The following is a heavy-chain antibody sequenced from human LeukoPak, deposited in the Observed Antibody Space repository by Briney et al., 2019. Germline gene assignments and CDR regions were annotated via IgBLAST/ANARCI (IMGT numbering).Heavy chain of an antibody. Sequence: SETLSLTCTVSGGSISSYYWSWIRQPPGKGLEWIGYIYYSGSTTYNPSLKSRVTISVDPSNNRFSLKLTSVTAADTAMYFCARDRTAFDMWGQGTMVTVS. CDR3: ARDRTAFDM. V-gene: IGHV4-59*01. CDR2: IYYSGST. CDR1: GGSISSYY. J-gene: IGHJ3*02.